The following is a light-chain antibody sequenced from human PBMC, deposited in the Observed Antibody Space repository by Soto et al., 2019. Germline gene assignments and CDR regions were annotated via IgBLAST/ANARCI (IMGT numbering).Light chain of an antibody. V-gene: IGKV1-12*01. CDR2: NAV. CDR3: QQANNLPYT. Sequence: DIQMTQSPSSVSASVGDRVTITCRASQGIRNWLAWYQQKSGKAPKLLIYNAVSLQSGVPSRFSGSGSGTDFTLTINSLQPEDFATYYCQQANNLPYTFGQGTKVEIK. J-gene: IGKJ2*01. CDR1: QGIRNW.